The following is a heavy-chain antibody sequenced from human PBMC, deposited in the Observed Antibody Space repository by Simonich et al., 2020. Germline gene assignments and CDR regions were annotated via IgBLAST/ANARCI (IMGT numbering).Heavy chain of an antibody. V-gene: IGHV4-34*01. Sequence: QVQLQQWGAGLLKPSETLSLTCAVYGGSFSGYYWSWIRQPPGKGLEWIGEINHRENTNYTPSLKRRVTISVDTAKNQFSLKLSSVTAADTAVYYCARGLRVAAAGTAFQHWGQGTLVTVSS. J-gene: IGHJ1*01. CDR2: INHRENT. CDR1: GGSFSGYY. CDR3: ARGLRVAAAGTAFQH. D-gene: IGHD6-13*01.